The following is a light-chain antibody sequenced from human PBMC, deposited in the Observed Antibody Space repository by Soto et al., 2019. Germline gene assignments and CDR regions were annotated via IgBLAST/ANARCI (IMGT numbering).Light chain of an antibody. V-gene: IGKV3-20*01. CDR3: HHYDASPPYT. Sequence: EIVLTQSPATLSLSPGERATLSCRASQSVANYLAWYQQKPGQAPRLLIYGASSRATGISDRFSGSGSGTDFTLTISRLEPEDSAVYYCHHYDASPPYTFGQGTKVDIK. J-gene: IGKJ2*01. CDR1: QSVANY. CDR2: GAS.